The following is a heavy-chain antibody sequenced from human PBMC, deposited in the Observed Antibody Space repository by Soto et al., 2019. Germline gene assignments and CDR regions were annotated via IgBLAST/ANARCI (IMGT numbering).Heavy chain of an antibody. Sequence: GGSLRLSCAASGFTFSDYYMSWIRQAPGKGLEWVSYISSSSSYTNYADSVKGRFTISRDNAKNSLNLQMNSLRAEDTAVYYCARGFLEWLLYPYFDYWGQGTLVTVSS. CDR3: ARGFLEWLLYPYFDY. V-gene: IGHV3-11*06. CDR1: GFTFSDYY. CDR2: ISSSSSYT. J-gene: IGHJ4*02. D-gene: IGHD3-3*01.